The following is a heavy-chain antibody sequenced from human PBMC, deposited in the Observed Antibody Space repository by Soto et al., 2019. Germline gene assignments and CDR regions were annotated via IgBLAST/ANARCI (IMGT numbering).Heavy chain of an antibody. CDR1: GLTFSNAW. Sequence: EVQLVESGGDLVKPGGSLRLSCAASGLTFSNAWMTWVRQAPGKGLKWVGRIKSNTDGGALDYAAPLKGRFTISRDDSRSTLYLLLNSLKPEDTAVYYCATRPAPYYADWSLDYWGQGTLVTVSS. D-gene: IGHD3-16*01. CDR3: ATRPAPYYADWSLDY. J-gene: IGHJ4*02. V-gene: IGHV3-15*01. CDR2: IKSNTDGGAL.